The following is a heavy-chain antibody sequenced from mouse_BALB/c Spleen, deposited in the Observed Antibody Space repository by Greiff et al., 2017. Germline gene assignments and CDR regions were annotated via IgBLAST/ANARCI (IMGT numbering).Heavy chain of an antibody. CDR1: GYSFTSYY. D-gene: IGHD2-4*01. V-gene: IGHV1-66*01. J-gene: IGHJ3*01. Sequence: QVQLQQSGPELVKPGASVKISCKASGYSFTSYYIHWVKQRPGQGLEWIGWIFPGSGGTNYNEKFKGKATLTADKSSSTAYMQLSSLTSDDSAVYFCARSTMTKGWFAYWGQGTLVTVSA. CDR2: IFPGSGGT. CDR3: ARSTMTKGWFAY.